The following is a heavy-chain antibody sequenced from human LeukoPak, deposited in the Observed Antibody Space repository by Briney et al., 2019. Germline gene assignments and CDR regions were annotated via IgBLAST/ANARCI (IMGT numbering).Heavy chain of an antibody. D-gene: IGHD3-10*01. CDR1: GGTFISYA. CDR2: IIPILGIA. Sequence: GASVTVSFTASGGTFISYAISWVRQAPGQGVEWMGRIIPILGIANYAQKFQGRVTITADKSTSTAYMELSSLRSEDTAVYYCASGATYGSGSYFVYWGQGTLVTVSS. V-gene: IGHV1-69*04. CDR3: ASGATYGSGSYFVY. J-gene: IGHJ4*02.